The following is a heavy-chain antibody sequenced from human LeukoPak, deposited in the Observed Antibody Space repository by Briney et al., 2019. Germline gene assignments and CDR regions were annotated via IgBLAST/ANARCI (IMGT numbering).Heavy chain of an antibody. D-gene: IGHD3-10*01. J-gene: IGHJ6*02. CDR3: ARDKIVGGSGSYYNYYYYGMDV. CDR2: IKQDGSEK. V-gene: IGHV3-7*01. Sequence: GGSLRLSCAASGFTFSSYGMHWVRQAPGKGLEWVANIKQDGSEKYYVDSVKGRFTISRDNAKNSLYLQMNSLRAEDTAVYYCARDKIVGGSGSYYNYYYYGMDVWGQGTTVTVSS. CDR1: GFTFSSYG.